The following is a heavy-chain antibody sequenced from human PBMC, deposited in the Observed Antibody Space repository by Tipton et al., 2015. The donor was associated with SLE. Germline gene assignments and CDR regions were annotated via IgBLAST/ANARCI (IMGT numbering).Heavy chain of an antibody. D-gene: IGHD4-23*01. CDR2: IYYSGST. Sequence: TLSLTCTVSGGSISSYYWSWIRQPPGKGPEWIGYIYYSGSTNYNPSLKSRVTISVDTSKNQFSLKLSSVTAADTAVYYCARTFPYGGFDPWGQGTLVTVSS. J-gene: IGHJ5*02. V-gene: IGHV4-59*01. CDR1: GGSISSYY. CDR3: ARTFPYGGFDP.